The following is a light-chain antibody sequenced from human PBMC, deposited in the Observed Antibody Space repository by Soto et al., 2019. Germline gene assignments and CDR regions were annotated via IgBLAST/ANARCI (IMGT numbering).Light chain of an antibody. Sequence: EIVLTQSPGTLSLSPGERATLSCRASQSVSSSYLAWYQQKPGQAPRLLIYGASSRATGIPDRFSGSGSGTDFTLTISRPEPEDFEVYYCQQYGSSPRTFGQGTKVDIK. CDR2: GAS. J-gene: IGKJ1*01. CDR3: QQYGSSPRT. V-gene: IGKV3-20*01. CDR1: QSVSSSY.